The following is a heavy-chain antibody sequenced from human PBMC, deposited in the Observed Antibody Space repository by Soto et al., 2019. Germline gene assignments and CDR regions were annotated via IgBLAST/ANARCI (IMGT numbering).Heavy chain of an antibody. CDR1: GFTISDYY. Sequence: GGSLRLSCAAAGFTISDYYIHWIRRAPGKGLEWISYISGNGEVIQYAASARGRFTISRDNAENSVYLEMESLRDEDTALYYCARDVDADFRTDFDYWGRGTLVTVSS. V-gene: IGHV3-11*01. D-gene: IGHD4-17*01. CDR2: ISGNGEVI. CDR3: ARDVDADFRTDFDY. J-gene: IGHJ4*02.